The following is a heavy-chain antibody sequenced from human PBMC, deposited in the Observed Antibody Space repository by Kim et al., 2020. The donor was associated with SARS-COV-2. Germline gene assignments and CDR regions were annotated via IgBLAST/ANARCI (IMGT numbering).Heavy chain of an antibody. Sequence: GGSLRLSCAASGFTFSNYAMHWVRQAPGKGLVWVSIISDDGTTLYADSVKGRFTISRDESKNTLYLQMNSLKPEDTAVFYCAREPGDYSSSFFDHWGQGTLVTVSA. CDR3: AREPGDYSSSFFDH. CDR2: ISDDGTT. CDR1: GFTFSNYA. J-gene: IGHJ4*02. D-gene: IGHD6-6*01. V-gene: IGHV3-30-3*01.